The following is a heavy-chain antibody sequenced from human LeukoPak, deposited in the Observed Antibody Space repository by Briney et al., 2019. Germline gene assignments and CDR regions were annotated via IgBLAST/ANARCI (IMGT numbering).Heavy chain of an antibody. D-gene: IGHD1-14*01. Sequence: ASVKVSCKASGYTFTSFDINWVRQATGQGLEWMGWMNPNSGNTGYVQKFQGRVTMTRNTSISTAYMELSSLRSDDTAVYYCARDLLVAPEDDYWGQGTLVTVSS. J-gene: IGHJ4*02. V-gene: IGHV1-8*01. CDR1: GYTFTSFD. CDR2: MNPNSGNT. CDR3: ARDLLVAPEDDY.